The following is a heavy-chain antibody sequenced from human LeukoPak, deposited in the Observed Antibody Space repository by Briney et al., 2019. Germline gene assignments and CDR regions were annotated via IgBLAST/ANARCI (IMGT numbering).Heavy chain of an antibody. CDR2: ISYDGSNK. D-gene: IGHD3-22*01. V-gene: IGHV3-30*18. J-gene: IGHJ4*02. CDR1: GFTFSSYG. CDR3: AKDRGTLGITMIVVDY. Sequence: GGSLRLSCAASGFTFSSYGMHWVRQAPGKGLEWVAVISYDGSNKYYADSVKGRFTISRDNSKNTLYLQMNSLRAEDTAVYYCAKDRGTLGITMIVVDYWGQGTLVTVSS.